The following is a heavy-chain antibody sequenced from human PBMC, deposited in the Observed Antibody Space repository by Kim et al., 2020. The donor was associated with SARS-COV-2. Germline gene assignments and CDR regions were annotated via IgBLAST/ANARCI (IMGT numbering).Heavy chain of an antibody. Sequence: ASVKVSCQASGYTFTGYYMHWVRQAPGQGLEWMGRINPNSGGTNYAQKFQGRVTMTRDTSISTAYMELSRLRSDDTAVYYCARTSGYYYGMDVWGQGTTVTVSS. J-gene: IGHJ6*02. CDR1: GYTFTGYY. CDR3: ARTSGYYYGMDV. V-gene: IGHV1-2*06. CDR2: INPNSGGT.